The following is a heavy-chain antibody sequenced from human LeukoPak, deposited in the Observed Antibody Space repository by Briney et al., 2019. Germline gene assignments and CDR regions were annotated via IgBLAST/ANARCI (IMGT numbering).Heavy chain of an antibody. CDR1: GYTLTELS. Sequence: GASAKVSCKVSGYTLTELSMHWVRQAPGKGLEWMGGFDPEDGETIYAQKFQGRVTMTEDTSTDTAYMELSSLRSEDTAVYYCASYYGDYVNIDYWGQGTLVTVSS. CDR3: ASYYGDYVNIDY. J-gene: IGHJ4*02. V-gene: IGHV1-24*01. CDR2: FDPEDGET. D-gene: IGHD4-17*01.